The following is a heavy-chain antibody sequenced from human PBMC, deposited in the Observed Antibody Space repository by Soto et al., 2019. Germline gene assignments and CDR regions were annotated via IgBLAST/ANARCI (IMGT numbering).Heavy chain of an antibody. Sequence: SEALSLTCSVSGDSISNLDYFWAWIRQPPGQALEYIGYIYKSATTYYNPSFESRAAISVDTSKSQFSLNVTSVTAADTAVYFCARGRYCLTGRCFPNWFDSWGQGALVTVSS. V-gene: IGHV4-30-4*01. CDR2: IYKSATT. J-gene: IGHJ5*01. CDR1: GDSISNLDYF. D-gene: IGHD7-27*01. CDR3: ARGRYCLTGRCFPNWFDS.